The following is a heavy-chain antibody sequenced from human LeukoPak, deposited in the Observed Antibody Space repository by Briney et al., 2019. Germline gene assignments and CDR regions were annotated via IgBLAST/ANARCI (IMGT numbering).Heavy chain of an antibody. CDR3: AREFGYYYYGMDV. CDR1: GYTSTGYY. D-gene: IGHD3-3*01. Sequence: ASVKVSCKASGYTSTGYYMHWVRQAPGQGLEWMGWINPNSGGTNYAQKFQGRVTMTRDTSISTAYMELSRLRSDDTAVYYCAREFGYYYYGMDVWGQGTTVTVSS. J-gene: IGHJ6*02. CDR2: INPNSGGT. V-gene: IGHV1-2*02.